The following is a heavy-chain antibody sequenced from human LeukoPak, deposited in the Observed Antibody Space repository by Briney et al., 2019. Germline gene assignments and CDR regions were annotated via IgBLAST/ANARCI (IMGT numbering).Heavy chain of an antibody. CDR1: GFTVSSYY. J-gene: IGHJ4*02. D-gene: IGHD3/OR15-3a*01. CDR3: VRGRGRYFDY. V-gene: IGHV3-66*01. CDR2: LYTDGTT. Sequence: GGSLRLSCAASGFTVSSYYMNWVRQAPGKGLEWVSVLYTDGTTYYADSVKGRFTTSRDNSKNTLYLQMNSLRGEDTAVYYCVRGRGRYFDYWGQGTLVTVSS.